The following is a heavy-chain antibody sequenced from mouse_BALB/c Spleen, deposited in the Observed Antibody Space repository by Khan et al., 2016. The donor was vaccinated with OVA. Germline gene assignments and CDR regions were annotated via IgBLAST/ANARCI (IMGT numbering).Heavy chain of an antibody. J-gene: IGHJ3*01. V-gene: IGHV3-2*02. Sequence: EVQLQESGPGLVKPSQSLSLTCTVTGYSITSDYAWNWIRQFPGNKLEWMGYISYSGSTSYNPSLKSRISITRDTSKNQFFLQLNSVTTEDTATYYCARAAAGGPWFAYWGQGTLVTVSA. CDR2: ISYSGST. CDR1: GYSITSDYA. CDR3: ARAAAGGPWFAY.